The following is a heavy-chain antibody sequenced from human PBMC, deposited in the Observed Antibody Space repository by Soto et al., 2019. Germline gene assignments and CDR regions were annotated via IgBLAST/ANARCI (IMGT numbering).Heavy chain of an antibody. CDR3: AKDRTVAARNFDY. J-gene: IGHJ4*02. D-gene: IGHD6-6*01. CDR2: ISTSIDAT. Sequence: GGSLRLSCAASGFAFSNYAMHWVRQAPGKGLEWVSSISTSIDATYYADSVKGRFTISRDDSKNTLYLQMNSPRAEDSAVYYCAKDRTVAARNFDYWGQGTQVTVSS. CDR1: GFAFSNYA. V-gene: IGHV3-23*01.